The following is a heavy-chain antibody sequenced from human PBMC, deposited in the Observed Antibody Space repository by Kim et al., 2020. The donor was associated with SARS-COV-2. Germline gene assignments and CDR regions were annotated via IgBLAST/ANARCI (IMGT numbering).Heavy chain of an antibody. J-gene: IGHJ4*02. CDR3: AKYQGGTYYYDGSGYSGYYY. D-gene: IGHD3-22*01. V-gene: IGHV3-30*18. CDR1: GFTFSSYG. Sequence: GGSLRLSCAASGFTFSSYGMHWVRQAPGKGLEWVAVISDDGSNKYYADSVKGRFTISRDNSKNTLYLQMNSLRAEDTAVYYCAKYQGGTYYYDGSGYSGYYYCGQGKLVTVSS. CDR2: ISDDGSNK.